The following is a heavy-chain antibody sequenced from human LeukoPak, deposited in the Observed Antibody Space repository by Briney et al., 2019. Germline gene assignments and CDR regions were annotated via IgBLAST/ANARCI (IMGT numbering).Heavy chain of an antibody. J-gene: IGHJ4*02. CDR2: CLAGGLL. Sequence: GGSLRLSCVGSGFNVTTNNVYWVRQAPGKGLECVSTCLAGGLLHYADSVRDRFIISRDTSKNTLHLQMSSLSAEDTAVYYCGRRFCNSCPLDFWGQGTLVTVSS. CDR3: GRRFCNSCPLDF. D-gene: IGHD2-21*01. CDR1: GFNVTTNN. V-gene: IGHV3-66*04.